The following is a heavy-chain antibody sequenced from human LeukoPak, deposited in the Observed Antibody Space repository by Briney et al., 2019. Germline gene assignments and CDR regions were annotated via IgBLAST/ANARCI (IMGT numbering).Heavy chain of an antibody. Sequence: GGSLRLSCAASGFTFSSYAMHWVRQAPGKGLEYVSAISSNGGSTYYANSVKGRFTISRDNSKNTLYLQMGSLRAEDMAVYYCARAPCSSTSCYTAEYFQHWGQGTLVTVSS. CDR2: ISSNGGST. CDR1: GFTFSSYA. CDR3: ARAPCSSTSCYTAEYFQH. J-gene: IGHJ1*01. V-gene: IGHV3-64*01. D-gene: IGHD2-2*02.